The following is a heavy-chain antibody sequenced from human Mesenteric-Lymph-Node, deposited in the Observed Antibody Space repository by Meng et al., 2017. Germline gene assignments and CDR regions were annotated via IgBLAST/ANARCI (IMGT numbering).Heavy chain of an antibody. Sequence: SVKVSCNASGGTFSSYAISWVRQAPGQGLEWMGGIIPIFGTANYAQKFQGRVTITADKSTSTAYMELSRLRSEDTAVYYCAYVPYGSESHIPPPYAFDIWGQGTMVTVSS. CDR3: AYVPYGSESHIPPPYAFDI. CDR1: GGTFSSYA. CDR2: IIPIFGTA. J-gene: IGHJ3*02. V-gene: IGHV1-69*06. D-gene: IGHD3-10*01.